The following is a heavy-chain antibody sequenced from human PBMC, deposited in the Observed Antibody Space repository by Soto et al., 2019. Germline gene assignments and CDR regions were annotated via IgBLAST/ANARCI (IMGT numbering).Heavy chain of an antibody. J-gene: IGHJ4*02. Sequence: GGSLRLSCTASGFTFGDYAMSWFRQAPGKGLEWVGFIRSKAYGGTTEYAASVKGRFTISRDDSKSIAYLQMNSLKTEDTAVYYGDSSSAGVDYWGQGTLVTVSS. CDR2: IRSKAYGGTT. CDR1: GFTFGDYA. D-gene: IGHD6-6*01. CDR3: DSSSAGVDY. V-gene: IGHV3-49*03.